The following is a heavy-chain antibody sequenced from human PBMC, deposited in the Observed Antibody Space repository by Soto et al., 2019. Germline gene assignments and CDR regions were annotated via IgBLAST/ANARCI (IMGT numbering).Heavy chain of an antibody. J-gene: IGHJ4*02. V-gene: IGHV3-21*01. D-gene: IGHD6-19*01. CDR1: GFTFSISN. CDR3: AREGDSTGYYSGIYFEY. CDR2: ISGSSNYI. Sequence: EVQLVESGGALGKPGESLRLSCAASGFTFSISNMAWVRQAPGKGLEWVSAISGSSNYIYYVDSVKGRFTISRDNAKNSLFLQMNSLRAEDTAVYYCAREGDSTGYYSGIYFEYWGQGSLVTVSS.